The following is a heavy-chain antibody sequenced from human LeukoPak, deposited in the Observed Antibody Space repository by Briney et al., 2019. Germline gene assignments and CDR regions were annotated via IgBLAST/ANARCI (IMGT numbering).Heavy chain of an antibody. J-gene: IGHJ4*02. CDR3: ARVRFGPGGELFDY. D-gene: IGHD3-3*01. V-gene: IGHV4-4*07. CDR2: VYTSGTT. Sequence: IXRVYTSGTTNYNPSLKSRVTMSVDASKNQFSLKLTSVTAADTAVYFCARVRFGPGGELFDYWGQGTLVTVSS.